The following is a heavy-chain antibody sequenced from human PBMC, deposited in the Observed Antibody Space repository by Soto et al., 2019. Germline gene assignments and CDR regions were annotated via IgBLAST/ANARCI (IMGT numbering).Heavy chain of an antibody. CDR2: IIPIFGTA. D-gene: IGHD1-26*01. J-gene: IGHJ4*02. CDR1: GGTFSSYA. V-gene: IGHV1-69*06. Sequence: SVKVSCKASGGTFSSYAISWVRQAPGQGLEWMGGIIPIFGTANYAQKFQGRVTITADKSTSTAYMELSSLRSEDTAVYYCVSGRCLPMITGPRFVYRREGTLVTV. CDR3: VSGRCLPMITGPRFVY.